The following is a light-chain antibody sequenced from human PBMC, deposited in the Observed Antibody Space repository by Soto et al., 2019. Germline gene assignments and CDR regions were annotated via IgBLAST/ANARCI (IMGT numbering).Light chain of an antibody. J-gene: IGKJ4*01. V-gene: IGKV1-13*02. CDR3: ILCNTYPQA. Sequence: AIQLTQSPSSLSASIGDRVTITCRASQGIGSALAWYQQAPGKPPKLLIFDASTLENGVPSRFSGGGSGTDFTLTISSLKPEHFATYDCILCNTYPQAFGGGTNVEIK. CDR1: QGIGSA. CDR2: DAS.